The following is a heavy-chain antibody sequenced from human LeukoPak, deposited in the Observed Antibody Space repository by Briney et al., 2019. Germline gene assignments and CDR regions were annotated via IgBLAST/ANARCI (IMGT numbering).Heavy chain of an antibody. V-gene: IGHV4-30-2*01. J-gene: IGHJ5*02. Sequence: SETLSLTCAVSGGSISSGGYSWSWIRQPPGKGLEWIGYIYHSGSTYYNPSLKSRVTISVDRSKNQFSLKLSSVTAADTAVYYCARTYSNYRRWFDPWGQGTLVTVSS. CDR2: IYHSGST. CDR3: ARTYSNYRRWFDP. D-gene: IGHD4-11*01. CDR1: GGSISSGGYS.